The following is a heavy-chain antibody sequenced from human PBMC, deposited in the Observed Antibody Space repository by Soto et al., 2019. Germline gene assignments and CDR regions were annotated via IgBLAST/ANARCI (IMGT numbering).Heavy chain of an antibody. Sequence: VQLVESVGGSAQPGGTLRLSGAASGFTFSNGDTWSRFWMSWVRQPPVKGLSWVANINTDGSEKYYMDSVHGRFTISRHDANKSLYLHRASLRADDTAIYYFVIDRRVAPSFRSWG. CDR3: VIDRRVAPSFRS. D-gene: IGHD2-15*01. J-gene: IGHJ5*01. V-gene: IGHV3-7*03. CDR2: INTDGSEK. CDR1: GFTFSNGDTWSRFW.